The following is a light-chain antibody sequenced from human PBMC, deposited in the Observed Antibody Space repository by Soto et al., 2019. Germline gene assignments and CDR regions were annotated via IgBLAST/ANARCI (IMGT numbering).Light chain of an antibody. CDR2: DVS. Sequence: QSALTQPPSVSGSPGQSVAISCTGTSSDVGGSNGVSWYQQPPGTAPKLMIYDVSNRPSGVPDRFSWSKSGNTASLTISGLQAEDEGDYYCSSYTSSSTYVFGTGTKLTVL. CDR1: SSDVGGSNG. CDR3: SSYTSSSTYV. J-gene: IGLJ1*01. V-gene: IGLV2-18*02.